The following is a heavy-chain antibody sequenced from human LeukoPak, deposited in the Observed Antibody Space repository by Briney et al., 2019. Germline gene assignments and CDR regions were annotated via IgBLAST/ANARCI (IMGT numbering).Heavy chain of an antibody. J-gene: IGHJ4*02. CDR1: GFTFSHYW. Sequence: GGSLSLSCAASGFTFSHYWMTWVRQAPGKGLEWVANIKQDGSEKYYVDSLKGRFTISRDNAKNSLYLQINSLRADDTAIYYCARDSGRFYIDYWGQGTLVTVSS. D-gene: IGHD1-26*01. CDR2: IKQDGSEK. CDR3: ARDSGRFYIDY. V-gene: IGHV3-7*03.